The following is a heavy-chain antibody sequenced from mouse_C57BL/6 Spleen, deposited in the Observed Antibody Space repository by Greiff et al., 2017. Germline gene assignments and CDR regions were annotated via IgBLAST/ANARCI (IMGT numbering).Heavy chain of an antibody. CDR2: IDPSDSET. CDR1: GYTFTSYW. Sequence: QVQLQQPGAELVRPGSSVKLSCKASGYTFTSYWMHWVKQRPIQGLEWIGNIDPSDSETHYNQKFKDKATLTVDKSSSTAYMQLSSLTSEDSAVYYGERGGRTGREGWDYGGWGTGTTVTV. V-gene: IGHV1-52*01. D-gene: IGHD1-1*01. J-gene: IGHJ1*03. CDR3: ERGGRTGREGWDYGG.